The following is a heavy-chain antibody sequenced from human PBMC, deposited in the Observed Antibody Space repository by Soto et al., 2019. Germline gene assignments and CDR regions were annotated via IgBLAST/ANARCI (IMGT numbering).Heavy chain of an antibody. CDR1: GGSISSGGYY. Sequence: QVQLQESGPGLVKPSQTLSLTCTVSGGSISSGGYYWSWIRQHPGKGLEWIGYIYYSGSTYYNPFVKRRVTISVDTSKNLFPLKLSSVTAADTAVYYCARSTVTTLLKWYFDLWGRGTLVTVSS. D-gene: IGHD4-17*01. CDR3: ARSTVTTLLKWYFDL. CDR2: IYYSGST. V-gene: IGHV4-31*03. J-gene: IGHJ2*01.